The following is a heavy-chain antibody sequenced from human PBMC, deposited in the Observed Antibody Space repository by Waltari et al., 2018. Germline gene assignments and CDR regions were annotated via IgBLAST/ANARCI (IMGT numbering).Heavy chain of an antibody. CDR3: ARDSLWAAAGRWCYFDY. Sequence: QVQLVQSGAEVKKPGSSVKVSCKASGGTFSSYDIRWVRTPPGQGLEWMGGIIPIFGTANYAQKFQGRVTITTDASTSTAYMELSSPRSEDTAVYYCARDSLWAAAGRWCYFDYWGQGTLVTVSS. D-gene: IGHD6-13*01. CDR2: IIPIFGTA. V-gene: IGHV1-69*05. J-gene: IGHJ4*02. CDR1: GGTFSSYD.